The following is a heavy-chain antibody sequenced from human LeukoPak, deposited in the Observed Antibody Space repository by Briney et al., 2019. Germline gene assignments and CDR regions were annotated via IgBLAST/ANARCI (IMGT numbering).Heavy chain of an antibody. V-gene: IGHV3-33*01. CDR1: GFTFSSYG. D-gene: IGHD6-13*01. CDR3: ARDGLRAAGTHLDY. J-gene: IGHJ4*02. CDR2: IWYDGSNK. Sequence: PGRSLRLSCAASGFTFSSYGMHWVRRAPGKGLEWVAVIWYDGSNKYYADSVKGRFTISRDNSKNTLYLQMNSLRAEDTAVYYCARDGLRAAGTHLDYWGQGTLVTVSS.